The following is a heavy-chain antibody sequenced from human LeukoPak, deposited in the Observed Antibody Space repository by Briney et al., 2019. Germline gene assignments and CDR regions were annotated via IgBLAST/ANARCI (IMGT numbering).Heavy chain of an antibody. CDR3: TRDLGHCTGGTCFPSGPADY. CDR2: IDGDGSNT. J-gene: IGHJ4*02. D-gene: IGHD2-15*01. Sequence: GGSLRLSCAASGFTVSSNYMSWVRQAPGKGLEWVSLIDGDGSNTNYADSVKGRFVISRDNAKNTLFLQMSSLKADDTGVYYCTRDLGHCTGGTCFPSGPADYWGQGTLVTVSS. V-gene: IGHV3-74*01. CDR1: GFTVSSNY.